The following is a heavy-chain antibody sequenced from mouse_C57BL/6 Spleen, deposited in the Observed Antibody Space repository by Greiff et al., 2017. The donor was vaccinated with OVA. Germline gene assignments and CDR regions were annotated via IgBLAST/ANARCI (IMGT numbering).Heavy chain of an antibody. J-gene: IGHJ2*01. D-gene: IGHD2-12*01. CDR2: IYPGSGST. Sequence: VQLQQSGAELVKPGASVKMSCKASGYTFTSYWITWVKQRPGQGLEWIGDIYPGSGSTNYNEKFKSKATLTVDTSSSTAYMQLSSLTSEDSAVYYCARGGIRRDVDYWGQGTTLTVSS. CDR3: ARGGIRRDVDY. V-gene: IGHV1-55*01. CDR1: GYTFTSYW.